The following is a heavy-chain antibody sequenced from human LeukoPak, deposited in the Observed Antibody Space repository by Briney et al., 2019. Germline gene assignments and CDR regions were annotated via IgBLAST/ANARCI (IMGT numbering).Heavy chain of an antibody. CDR1: GFTFSNYW. J-gene: IGHJ4*02. V-gene: IGHV3-7*04. Sequence: GGSLRLSCAASGFTFSNYWMSWVRQAPGKGLEWVANIKQDGSEKYYVDSVKGRFTISRDNAKNSLYLQMNSLRAEDTAVYYCARDLDWGCFDYWGQGTLVTVSS. CDR2: IKQDGSEK. D-gene: IGHD3/OR15-3a*01. CDR3: ARDLDWGCFDY.